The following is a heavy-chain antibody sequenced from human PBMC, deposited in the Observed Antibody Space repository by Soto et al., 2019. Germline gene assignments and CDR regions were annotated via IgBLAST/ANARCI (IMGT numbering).Heavy chain of an antibody. J-gene: IGHJ5*02. CDR2: INPSGGST. Sequence: GASVKVSCKASGYTFTSYYMHWVRQAPGQGLEWMGIINPSGGSTSYAQKFQGRVTMTRDTSTSTVYMELSSLRSEDTAVYYCAIDDSNQGPDVVVAATWGQGTLVTVSS. CDR3: AIDDSNQGPDVVVAAT. V-gene: IGHV1-46*01. D-gene: IGHD2-15*01. CDR1: GYTFTSYY.